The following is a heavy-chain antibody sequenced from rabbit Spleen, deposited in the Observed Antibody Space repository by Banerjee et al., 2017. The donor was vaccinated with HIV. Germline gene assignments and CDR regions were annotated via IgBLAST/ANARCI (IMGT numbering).Heavy chain of an antibody. J-gene: IGHJ6*01. CDR1: GFDFNNGG. V-gene: IGHV1S45*01. D-gene: IGHD8-1*01. Sequence: QEQLVESGGGLVQPGGSLTLSCKASGFDFNNGGVSWVRQAPGKGLEWIACIYAGSSSGFTYSATWAKGRFTCSKTSSTTVTLQMTSLTVADTATYFCARDTGSSFSSYGMDLWGPGTLVTVS. CDR3: ARDTGSSFSSYGMDL. CDR2: IYAGSSSGFT.